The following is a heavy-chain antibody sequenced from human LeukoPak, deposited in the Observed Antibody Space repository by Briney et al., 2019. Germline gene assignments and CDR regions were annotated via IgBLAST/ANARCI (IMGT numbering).Heavy chain of an antibody. V-gene: IGHV3-21*01. CDR3: ARGGYCSSTSCVAGFDY. CDR1: GFTFSSYS. CDR2: ISSSSSYI. Sequence: GGSLRLSCAASGFTFSSYSMNWVRQAPGKGLGWVSSISSSSSYIYYADPVKGRFTISRDNAKNSLYLQMNSLRAEDTAVYYCARGGYCSSTSCVAGFDYWGQGTLVTVSS. D-gene: IGHD2-2*03. J-gene: IGHJ4*02.